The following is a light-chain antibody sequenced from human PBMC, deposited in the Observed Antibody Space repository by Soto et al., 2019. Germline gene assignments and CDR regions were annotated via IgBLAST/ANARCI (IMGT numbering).Light chain of an antibody. J-gene: IGKJ1*01. V-gene: IGKV3-20*01. CDR1: QSVSATY. Sequence: EIVLTQSPGTLSLSPGESATLSCRATQSVSATYLAWYQQKPGQAPRLLIYAASSRATDIPDRFSGSGSGTDFTLAISRLEPEDFAVHWCQQYSTSPRTFGQGTKVDIK. CDR3: QQYSTSPRT. CDR2: AAS.